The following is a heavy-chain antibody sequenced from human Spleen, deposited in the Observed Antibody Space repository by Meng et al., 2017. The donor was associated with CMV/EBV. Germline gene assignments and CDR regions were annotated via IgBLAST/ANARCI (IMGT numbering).Heavy chain of an antibody. CDR1: FSGYY. CDR2: INHSGST. J-gene: IGHJ5*02. Sequence: FSGYYWSWIRQPPGKGLEWIGEINHSGSTNYNPSLKSRVTISVDTSKNQFSLKLSSVTAADTAVYYCARGGYYDFWSGYPHPSWFDPWGQGTLVTVSS. D-gene: IGHD3-3*01. CDR3: ARGGYYDFWSGYPHPSWFDP. V-gene: IGHV4-34*01.